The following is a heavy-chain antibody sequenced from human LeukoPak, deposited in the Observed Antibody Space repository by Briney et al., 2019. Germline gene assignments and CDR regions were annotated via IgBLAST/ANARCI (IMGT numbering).Heavy chain of an antibody. CDR2: IYTSGST. J-gene: IGHJ3*02. CDR1: GVSISSYY. V-gene: IGHV4-4*07. Sequence: SETLSLTCTVPGVSISSYYWSWIRQPAGKGLEWIGRIYTSGSTNYNPSLKSRVSMSVDKSKNQFSLKLSSVTAADTAVYYCARDTWGYSYGFDAFDIWGQGTMVTVSS. CDR3: ARDTWGYSYGFDAFDI. D-gene: IGHD5-18*01.